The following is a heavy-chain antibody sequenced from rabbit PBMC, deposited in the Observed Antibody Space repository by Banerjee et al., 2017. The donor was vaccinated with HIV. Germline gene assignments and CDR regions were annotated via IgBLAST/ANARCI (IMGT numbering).Heavy chain of an antibody. D-gene: IGHD1-1*01. J-gene: IGHJ3*01. CDR2: IAGGSVGIS. V-gene: IGHV1S40*01. CDR1: GFSFSSNYW. Sequence: QSLEESGGDLVKPGASLTLTCTASGFSFSSNYWICWVRQAPGKRPEWIACIAGGSVGISYYASWATGRFTISKTSSTTVTLQMTSLTAADTATYFCARHGSSSTYYRLDLWGQGTLVTVS. CDR3: ARHGSSSTYYRLDL.